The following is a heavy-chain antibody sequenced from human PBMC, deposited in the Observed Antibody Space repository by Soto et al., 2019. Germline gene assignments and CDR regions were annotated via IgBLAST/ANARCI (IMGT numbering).Heavy chain of an antibody. CDR2: IFDSGST. Sequence: QVQLQESSPGLVKPSETLSLTCTVPDTYINSLYWNWLRQPPGKRLDWIGSIFDSGSTTYNPSLKCRVTILGYWYKSRCSLKMASVTAAKTAGYCCARVREYSCYGSAFDIWGEGTMVTASS. CDR3: ARVREYSCYGSAFDI. D-gene: IGHD5-12*01. J-gene: IGHJ3*02. CDR1: DTYINSLY. V-gene: IGHV4-59*01.